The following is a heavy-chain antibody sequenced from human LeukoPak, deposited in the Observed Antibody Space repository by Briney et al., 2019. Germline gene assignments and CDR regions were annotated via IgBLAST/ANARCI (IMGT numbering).Heavy chain of an antibody. CDR3: ARGDYDFWSGYPFDY. J-gene: IGHJ4*02. CDR1: GYTFTSYG. D-gene: IGHD3-3*01. V-gene: IGHV1-2*02. CDR2: INPNSGGT. Sequence: VASVKVSCKASGYTFTSYGISWVRQAPGQGLEWMGWINPNSGGTNYAQKFQGRVTMTRDTSISTAYMELSRLRSDDTAVYYCARGDYDFWSGYPFDYWGQGTLVTVSS.